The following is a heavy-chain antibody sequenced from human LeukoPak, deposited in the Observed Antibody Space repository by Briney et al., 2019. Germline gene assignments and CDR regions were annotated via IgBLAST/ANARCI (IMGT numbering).Heavy chain of an antibody. CDR1: GGSISSYY. Sequence: SETLSLTCTVSGGSISSYYWSWIRQPPGKGLEWIGYIYYSGSTNYNPSLKSRVTISVDTSKNQFSLKLSSVTAADTAVYYCARQTMVRGVYGFDPWGQETLVTVSS. V-gene: IGHV4-59*08. J-gene: IGHJ5*02. D-gene: IGHD3-10*01. CDR3: ARQTMVRGVYGFDP. CDR2: IYYSGST.